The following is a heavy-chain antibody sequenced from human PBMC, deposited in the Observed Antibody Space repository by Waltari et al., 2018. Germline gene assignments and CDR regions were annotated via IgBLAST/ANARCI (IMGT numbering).Heavy chain of an antibody. D-gene: IGHD7-27*01. J-gene: IGHJ4*02. CDR2: ISARTGNT. CDR3: ARPNWGYFLDY. Sequence: QIQLVQSGAEVKKPGASVKVSCKTSGYSFTTYGISWVRLAPGQGLEWMGWISARTGNTYFADKFLGRITLTTDSSTSTAYMELGGLKSDDTAIYYCARPNWGYFLDYWGQGTLVTVST. CDR1: GYSFTTYG. V-gene: IGHV1-18*01.